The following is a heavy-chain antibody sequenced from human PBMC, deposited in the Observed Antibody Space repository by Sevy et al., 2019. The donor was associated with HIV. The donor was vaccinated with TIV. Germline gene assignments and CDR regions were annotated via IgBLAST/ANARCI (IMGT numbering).Heavy chain of an antibody. CDR3: LRGSGFSLEDD. V-gene: IGHV3-53*01. D-gene: IGHD5-18*01. Sequence: GGSLRLSCAASGFLVSSNYMSWVRQAPGKGLEWDSVIYRDGSTYYADSVKGRFTFSRDNSKNTVYLQMNNVRVEDSALYYCLRGSGFSLEDDWGQGTLVTVSS. CDR2: IYRDGST. CDR1: GFLVSSNY. J-gene: IGHJ4*02.